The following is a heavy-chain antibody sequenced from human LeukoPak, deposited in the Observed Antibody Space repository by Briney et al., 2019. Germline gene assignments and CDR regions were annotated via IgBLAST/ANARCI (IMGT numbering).Heavy chain of an antibody. J-gene: IGHJ4*02. CDR1: GFIFSNYG. CDR2: MRYDGSNE. Sequence: GGSLRLSCEASGFIFSNYGMHWVRQAAGKGLEWVAFMRYDGSNEYYADSVKGRFTISRDNSKNTLYLQMNSLRAEDTAVYYCARDTYYYDSSGYLFDYWGQGTLVTVSS. D-gene: IGHD3-22*01. V-gene: IGHV3-30*02. CDR3: ARDTYYYDSSGYLFDY.